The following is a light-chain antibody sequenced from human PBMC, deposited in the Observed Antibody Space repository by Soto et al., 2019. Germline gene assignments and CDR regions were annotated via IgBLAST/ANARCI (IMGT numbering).Light chain of an antibody. CDR1: SSDVGGYNY. CDR3: SSYTSSSPYLV. CDR2: DGS. V-gene: IGLV2-14*01. Sequence: QSVLTQPASVSGSPGQSITISCTGTSSDVGGYNYVSWYQQHPGKAPKLMIYDGSNRPSGVSNRFSGSKSGNTASLTISGLQAEDEADYYCSSYTSSSPYLVFGGGTKVTVL. J-gene: IGLJ2*01.